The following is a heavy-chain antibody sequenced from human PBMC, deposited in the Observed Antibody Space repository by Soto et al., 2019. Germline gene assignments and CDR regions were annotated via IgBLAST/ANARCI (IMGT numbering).Heavy chain of an antibody. J-gene: IGHJ6*02. CDR1: GGTFSSYA. CDR2: IIPIFGTA. D-gene: IGHD2-2*01. V-gene: IGHV1-69*06. Sequence: GASVKVSCKASGGTFSSYAISWVRQAPGQGLEWMGGIIPIFGTANYAQKFQGRVTITADKSTSTAYMELSSLRSEDTAVHYCARGGYCSSTSCSRRRYYYYYYGMDVWGQGTTVTVSS. CDR3: ARGGYCSSTSCSRRRYYYYYYGMDV.